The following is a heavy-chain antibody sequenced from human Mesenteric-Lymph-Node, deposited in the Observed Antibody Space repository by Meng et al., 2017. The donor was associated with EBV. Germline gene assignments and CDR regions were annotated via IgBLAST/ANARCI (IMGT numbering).Heavy chain of an antibody. J-gene: IGHJ4*02. D-gene: IGHD2-2*02. V-gene: IGHV4-61*01. CDR2: IYYSGTT. CDR1: CGSVNSGTYY. Sequence: QGRPQGAVRGMVKPSETLFLTCTVSCGSVNSGTYYWSWIRQPPGKGLEWIGYIYYSGTTNYNPSLKGRVTISLDTSKNQFSLKLSSVTAADTAVYYCVRGAAIGPRYFDYWGQGTLVTVSS. CDR3: VRGAAIGPRYFDY.